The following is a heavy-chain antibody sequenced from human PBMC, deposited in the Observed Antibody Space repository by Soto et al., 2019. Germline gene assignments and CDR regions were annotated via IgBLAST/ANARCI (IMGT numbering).Heavy chain of an antibody. D-gene: IGHD6-13*01. J-gene: IGHJ6*03. CDR1: GYTFTSYD. CDR3: ARGGIAAVGDYYYYMDV. Sequence: ASVKVSWKASGYTFTSYDINWVRQATGQGLEWMGWMNPNSGNTGYAQKFQGRVTMTRNTSISTAYMELSSLRSEDTAVYYCARGGIAAVGDYYYYMDVWGKGTTVTVSS. V-gene: IGHV1-8*01. CDR2: MNPNSGNT.